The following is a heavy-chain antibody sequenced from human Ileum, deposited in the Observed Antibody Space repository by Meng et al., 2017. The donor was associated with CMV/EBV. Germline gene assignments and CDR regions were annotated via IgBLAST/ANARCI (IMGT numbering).Heavy chain of an antibody. V-gene: IGHV5-51*01. Sequence: KVSCKGSGYSFTSYWIGWVRQMPGKGLEWMGFIYSGDSDTRYSPSFQGQVTISADKSISTAYLQWSSLKASDTAMYYCARVHSSSSGDYWGQGTLVTVSS. D-gene: IGHD6-6*01. CDR2: IYSGDSDT. J-gene: IGHJ4*02. CDR3: ARVHSSSSGDY. CDR1: GYSFTSYW.